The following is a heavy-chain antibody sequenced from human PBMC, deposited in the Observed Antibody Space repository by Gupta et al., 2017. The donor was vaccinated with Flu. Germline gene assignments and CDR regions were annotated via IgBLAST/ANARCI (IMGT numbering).Heavy chain of an antibody. D-gene: IGHD3-10*01. CDR3: ARGTEEFASAPYFYYLDN. CDR2: INSTSSTI. V-gene: IGHV3-48*01. Sequence: GREPEWLSYINSTSSTIYYAGSVKGRFTISRDNGKNSLDLQMDNLRVEDSAIYYCARGTEEFASAPYFYYLDNWGRGTRVTVSP. J-gene: IGHJ4*02.